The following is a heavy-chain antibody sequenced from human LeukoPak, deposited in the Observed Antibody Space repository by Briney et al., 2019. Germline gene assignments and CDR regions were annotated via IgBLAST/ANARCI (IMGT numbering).Heavy chain of an antibody. D-gene: IGHD3-22*01. CDR2: INADEDRA. J-gene: IGHJ4*02. Sequence: TGGSLRLSCAASGFTFSDYWMHWVRQAPGKGLVWVSHINADEDRAAYADSVKGRFTISRDNARNTLYLQMNSLRAEDTAVYYCAKVFPYYDSSGTFDYWGQGTLVTVSS. CDR3: AKVFPYYDSSGTFDY. V-gene: IGHV3-74*01. CDR1: GFTFSDYW.